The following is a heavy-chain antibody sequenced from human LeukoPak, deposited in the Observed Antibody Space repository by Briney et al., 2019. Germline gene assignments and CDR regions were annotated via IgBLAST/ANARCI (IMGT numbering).Heavy chain of an antibody. D-gene: IGHD6-19*01. Sequence: GGSLRLSCAASGFTFSSYAMSLVRQAPGKGLEWVSAISVGGGSTYYADSVKGRFTISRDNSKNTLYLQMNSLRAEDTAVYYCAKDLYSSGWYYFDYWGQGTLVTVSS. CDR1: GFTFSSYA. CDR2: ISVGGGST. CDR3: AKDLYSSGWYYFDY. V-gene: IGHV3-23*01. J-gene: IGHJ4*02.